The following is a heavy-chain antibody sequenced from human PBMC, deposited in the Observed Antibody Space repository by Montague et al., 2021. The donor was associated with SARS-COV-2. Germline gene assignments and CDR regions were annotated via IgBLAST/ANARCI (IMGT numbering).Heavy chain of an antibody. D-gene: IGHD3-22*01. CDR2: IYYSGST. Sequence: TLSLTCTVSGGSISSGGYYWSWIRQHSGKGLEWIGYIYYSGSTYYXXXLKSRVTISVDTSKNQFSLKLSSVTAADTAVYYCARARITMIVVVNAFDIWGQGTMVTVSS. V-gene: IGHV4-31*03. CDR1: GGSISSGGYY. J-gene: IGHJ3*02. CDR3: ARARITMIVVVNAFDI.